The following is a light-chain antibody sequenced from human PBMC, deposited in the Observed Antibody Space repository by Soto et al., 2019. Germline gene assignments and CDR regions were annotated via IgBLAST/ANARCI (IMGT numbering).Light chain of an antibody. CDR1: QSVSTN. Sequence: EXXLTXXXXTLSLSPGERATLSCRASQSVSTNLAWYQHKPGQAPRLLMYDASSRATGIPARFSGSGSGTDFTLTISSLEPEDFAVYYCQQRSYWLTFGGGTKVEIK. V-gene: IGKV3-11*01. J-gene: IGKJ4*01. CDR2: DAS. CDR3: QQRSYWLT.